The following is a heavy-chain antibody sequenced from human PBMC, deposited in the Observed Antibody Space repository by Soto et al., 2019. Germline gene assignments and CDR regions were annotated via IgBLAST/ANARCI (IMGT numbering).Heavy chain of an antibody. D-gene: IGHD3-16*02. V-gene: IGHV3-33*01. CDR3: ARDTAWGSYLEWYFDY. J-gene: IGHJ4*02. CDR1: GFTFSSYG. Sequence: GGSLRLSCAASGFTFSSYGMHWVRQAPGKGLEWVAVIWYDGSNKYYADSVKGRFTISRDNSKNTLYLQMNSLRAEDTAVYYWARDTAWGSYLEWYFDYWGQGTLVTVSS. CDR2: IWYDGSNK.